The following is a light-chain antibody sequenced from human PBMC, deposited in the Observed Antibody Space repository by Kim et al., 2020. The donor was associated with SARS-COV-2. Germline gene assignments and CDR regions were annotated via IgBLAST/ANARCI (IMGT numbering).Light chain of an antibody. CDR3: QAWDSNTAWV. CDR1: KLGDKY. CDR2: QDS. J-gene: IGLJ3*02. Sequence: SSELTQPPSVSVSPGQTASITCSGDKLGDKYACWYQQKPGQSPVLVIYQDSKRPSGIPERFSGSNSGNTATLTISGTQAMDEADYYCQAWDSNTAWVFGGGTKLTVL. V-gene: IGLV3-1*01.